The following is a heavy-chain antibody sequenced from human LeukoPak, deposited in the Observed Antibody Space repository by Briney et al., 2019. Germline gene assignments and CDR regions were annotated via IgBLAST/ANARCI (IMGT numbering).Heavy chain of an antibody. CDR2: IRYDGSNK. CDR1: GFTFSSYE. Sequence: PGGSLRLSCAASGFTFSSYEMHWVRQAPGKGLEWVAFIRYDGSNKYYSDSVKGRFTISRDNSKNTLYLQMNSLRPEDTAVYYCAKDTPQFPRYSYGSYFDYWGQGTLVTVSS. CDR3: AKDTPQFPRYSYGSYFDY. D-gene: IGHD5-18*01. J-gene: IGHJ4*02. V-gene: IGHV3-30*02.